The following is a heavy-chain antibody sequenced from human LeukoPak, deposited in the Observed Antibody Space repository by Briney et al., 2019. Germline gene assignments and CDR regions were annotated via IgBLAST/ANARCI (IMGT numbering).Heavy chain of an antibody. D-gene: IGHD5-18*01. CDR3: ARVQVDTAMVLDY. J-gene: IGHJ4*02. CDR1: GGSISSSSYY. V-gene: IGHV4-39*07. Sequence: SETLSLTCTVSGGSISSSSYYWGWIRQPPGKGLEWIGSIHYSGSTYYNPSLKSRVTISVDTSKNQFSLKLSSVTAADTAVYYCARVQVDTAMVLDYWGQGTLVTVSS. CDR2: IHYSGST.